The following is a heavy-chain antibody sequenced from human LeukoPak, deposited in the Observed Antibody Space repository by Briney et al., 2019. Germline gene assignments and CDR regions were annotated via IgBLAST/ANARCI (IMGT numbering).Heavy chain of an antibody. CDR2: IYHSGST. V-gene: IGHV4-4*02. CDR3: ARTDLWFGELLPFDP. Sequence: PSETLSLTCAVSGGSISSSNWGRWVRQPPGKGLEWVGEIYHSGSTNYNPSLKSRVTISVDKSKNQFSLKLSSVTAADTAVYYCARTDLWFGELLPFDPWGQGTLVTVSS. D-gene: IGHD3-10*01. J-gene: IGHJ5*02. CDR1: GGSISSSNW.